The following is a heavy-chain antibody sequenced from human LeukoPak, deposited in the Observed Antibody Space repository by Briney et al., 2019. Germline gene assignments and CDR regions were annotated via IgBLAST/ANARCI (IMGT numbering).Heavy chain of an antibody. Sequence: ASVKVSCTAAGYTFTGYYMRWVRQAPAQGLEWMGWINPNSGGTNYAQKFQGRVTMTRDTSISTAYMQLSRLRSDDTAVYYCARFSPYGDPYDYWGQGTLVTVSS. CDR1: GYTFTGYY. J-gene: IGHJ4*02. V-gene: IGHV1-2*02. D-gene: IGHD4-17*01. CDR2: INPNSGGT. CDR3: ARFSPYGDPYDY.